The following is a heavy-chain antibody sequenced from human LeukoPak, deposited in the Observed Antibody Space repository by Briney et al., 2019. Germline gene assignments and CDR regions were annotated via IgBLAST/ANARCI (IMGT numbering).Heavy chain of an antibody. CDR3: AIEGYNQGY. D-gene: IGHD5-24*01. V-gene: IGHV3-23*01. CDR1: TFSFSRYP. Sequence: GGSLRLSCAASTFSFSRYPMGWVRQAPGKGLEWVSGISAGGDGTYHADPVKGRFTISRDNAKNSLYLQMNSLRAEDTAIYYCAIEGYNQGYWGQGTLVTVSS. CDR2: ISAGGDGT. J-gene: IGHJ4*02.